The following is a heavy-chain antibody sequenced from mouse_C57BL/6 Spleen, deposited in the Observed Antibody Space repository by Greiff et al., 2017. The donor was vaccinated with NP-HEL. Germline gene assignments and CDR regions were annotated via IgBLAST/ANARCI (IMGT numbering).Heavy chain of an antibody. CDR1: GYTFTSYW. V-gene: IGHV1-53*01. CDR2: INPSNGGT. CDR3: ARSGGYGSPYFDY. Sequence: QVQLQQPGTELVKPGASVKLSCKASGYTFTSYWMHWVKQRPGQGLEWIGNINPSNGGTNYNEKFKSKATLTVDKSSSTAYMQLSSLTSEDSVVYYCARSGGYGSPYFDYWGQGTTLTVSS. J-gene: IGHJ2*01. D-gene: IGHD1-1*01.